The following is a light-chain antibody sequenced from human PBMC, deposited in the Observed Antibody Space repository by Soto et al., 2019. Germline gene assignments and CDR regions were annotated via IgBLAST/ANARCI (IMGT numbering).Light chain of an antibody. CDR3: QQSFTTPT. Sequence: DHQMTQSLSSPSPSVGDRVNLTCRASQTVSSYLNWYQQKPGTPPKLLIYATSNLQSGVQSRFSGRGFGTDFTLTISSLQPDDFATYYRQQSFTTPTFGQGTRLDIK. CDR2: ATS. CDR1: QTVSSY. V-gene: IGKV1-39*01. J-gene: IGKJ5*01.